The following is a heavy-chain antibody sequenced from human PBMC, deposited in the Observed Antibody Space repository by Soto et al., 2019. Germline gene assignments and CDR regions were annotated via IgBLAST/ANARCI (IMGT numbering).Heavy chain of an antibody. D-gene: IGHD3-22*01. V-gene: IGHV3-49*04. CDR1: GFTFGDYA. CDR2: IRSKAYGGTT. Sequence: GGSLRLSCTASGFTFGDYAMSWVRQAPGKGLEWVGFIRSKAYGGTTEYAASVKGRFTISRDDSKSIAYLQMNSLKTEDTAVYYCTRDTSDRGLDAFDIWGQGTMVTVSS. CDR3: TRDTSDRGLDAFDI. J-gene: IGHJ3*02.